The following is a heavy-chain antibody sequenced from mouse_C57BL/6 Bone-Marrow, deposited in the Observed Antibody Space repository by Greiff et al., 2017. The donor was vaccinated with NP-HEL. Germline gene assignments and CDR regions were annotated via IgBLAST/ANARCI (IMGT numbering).Heavy chain of an antibody. J-gene: IGHJ2*01. V-gene: IGHV7-3*01. Sequence: EVKLVESGGGLVQPGGSLSLSCAASGFTFTDYYMSWVRQPPGKALEWLGFIRNKANGYTTAYSVPVKGRFTISRANSQSILYLTMHALRAEDSATYYWARNDGYYVYFDDWGQGTTLTVSS. CDR1: GFTFTDYY. CDR3: ARNDGYYVYFDD. D-gene: IGHD2-3*01. CDR2: IRNKANGYTT.